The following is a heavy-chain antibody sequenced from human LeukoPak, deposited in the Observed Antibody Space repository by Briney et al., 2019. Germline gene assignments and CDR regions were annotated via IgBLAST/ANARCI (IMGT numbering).Heavy chain of an antibody. Sequence: PGGSLRLSCAASGFTFSSYAMHWVRQAPGKGLEWVAVISYDGSNKYYADSVKGRFTISRDNSKNTLYLQMNSLRAEDTAVYYCARVGYQLPYFDWLSPIHLQDAFDIWGQGTMVTVSS. CDR3: ARVGYQLPYFDWLSPIHLQDAFDI. D-gene: IGHD3-9*01. J-gene: IGHJ3*02. CDR2: ISYDGSNK. CDR1: GFTFSSYA. V-gene: IGHV3-30-3*01.